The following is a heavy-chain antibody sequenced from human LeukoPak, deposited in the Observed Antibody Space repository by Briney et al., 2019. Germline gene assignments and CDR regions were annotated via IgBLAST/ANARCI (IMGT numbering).Heavy chain of an antibody. V-gene: IGHV4-34*01. CDR2: INHSGST. CDR3: ARGRAFDI. J-gene: IGHJ3*02. Sequence: SETLSLTCTVSGGSISSYYWSWIRRPPGKGLEWIGEINHSGSTNYNPSLKSRVTISVDTSKNQFSLKLSSVTAADTVVYYCARGRAFDIWGQGTMVTVSS. CDR1: GGSISSYY.